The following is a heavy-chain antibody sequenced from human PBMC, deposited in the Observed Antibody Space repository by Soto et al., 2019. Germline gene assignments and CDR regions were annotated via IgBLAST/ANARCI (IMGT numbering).Heavy chain of an antibody. J-gene: IGHJ5*02. V-gene: IGHV4-31*03. CDR1: GGSISSGGYY. CDR2: IYYSGST. CDR3: ARCPAAIYGNWFDP. D-gene: IGHD2-2*02. Sequence: QVQLQESGPGLVKPSQTLSLTCTVSGGSISSGGYYWSWIRQHPGRGLEWIGYIYYSGSTYYNPSLKSRVTISVDTSKNQFSLKLSSVTAADTAVYYCARCPAAIYGNWFDPWGQGTLVTVSS.